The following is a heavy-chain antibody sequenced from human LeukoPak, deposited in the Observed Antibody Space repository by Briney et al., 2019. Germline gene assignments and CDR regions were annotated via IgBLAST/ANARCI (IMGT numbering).Heavy chain of an antibody. Sequence: TGGSLRLSCAASGFTFSSYWMSWVRQAPGKGLEWVANIKPDGSEKYCVGSVKGRFTISRDNVKNSLYLQMNSLRAEDTAVYYCARGDFDDYGDYVDAFEFWGQGTMVTVSS. V-gene: IGHV3-7*01. CDR2: IKPDGSEK. CDR3: ARGDFDDYGDYVDAFEF. D-gene: IGHD4-17*01. J-gene: IGHJ3*01. CDR1: GFTFSSYW.